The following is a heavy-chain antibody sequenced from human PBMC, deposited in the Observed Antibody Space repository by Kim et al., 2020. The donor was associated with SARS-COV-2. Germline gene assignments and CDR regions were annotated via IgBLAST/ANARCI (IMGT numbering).Heavy chain of an antibody. CDR1: GFTFSDNY. Sequence: GGSLRLSCAASGFTFSDNYMSWIRQAPGKGLEWVSYISSSSSYTNYADSVKGRFTISRDNAKNSLFLQMSSLRAEDTAVYYCARGGFGEIYAFDIWGQGTMVTVSS. J-gene: IGHJ3*02. D-gene: IGHD3-10*01. V-gene: IGHV3-11*05. CDR2: ISSSSSYT. CDR3: ARGGFGEIYAFDI.